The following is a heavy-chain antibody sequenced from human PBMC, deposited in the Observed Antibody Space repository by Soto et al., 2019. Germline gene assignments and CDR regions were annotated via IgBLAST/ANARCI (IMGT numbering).Heavy chain of an antibody. CDR3: ARLSTTSPQN. J-gene: IGHJ1*01. CDR1: GFTFSSYW. V-gene: IGHV3-74*01. D-gene: IGHD4-17*01. CDR2: ISNDGSS. Sequence: EVQLVESGGGLVQPGGSLRLSCVASGFTFSSYWMHWVRQAPGKGLVWVSSISNDGSSIYADPVKGRFTISRDNAKNTLYLQMNSLRAEDTAVYYRARLSTTSPQNWGQGTLVIVSP.